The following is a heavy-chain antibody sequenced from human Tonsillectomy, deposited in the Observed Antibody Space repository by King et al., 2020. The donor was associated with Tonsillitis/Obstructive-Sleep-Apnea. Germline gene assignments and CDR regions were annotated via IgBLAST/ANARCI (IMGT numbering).Heavy chain of an antibody. J-gene: IGHJ4*02. CDR3: AKEGDQLPHLDY. V-gene: IGHV3-23*04. CDR1: GFTFSSYV. Sequence: VQLVESGGGLVRPGGSLRLSCAASGFTFSSYVMSWVRQAPGKGLEWVSAISGSDGTTYYADSVKGRFTISRDNSKNTLYLQMNSLRAEDTAMYYCAKEGDQLPHLDYWGQGALVTVSS. CDR2: ISGSDGTT. D-gene: IGHD2-2*01.